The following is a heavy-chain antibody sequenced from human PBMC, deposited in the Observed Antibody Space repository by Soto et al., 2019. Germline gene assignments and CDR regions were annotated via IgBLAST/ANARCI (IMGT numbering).Heavy chain of an antibody. CDR1: GVTFGSYA. J-gene: IGHJ4*02. V-gene: IGHV3-30-3*01. Sequence: VGSLRLSCAASGVTFGSYARHWVRQAPGKGLEWVAVISYDGSNKYYADSVKGRFTISRDNPKNTLYLQMNSLRAEDTAVYYCARDSWRAFDYWGQGTLVTVSS. CDR2: ISYDGSNK. D-gene: IGHD3-3*01. CDR3: ARDSWRAFDY.